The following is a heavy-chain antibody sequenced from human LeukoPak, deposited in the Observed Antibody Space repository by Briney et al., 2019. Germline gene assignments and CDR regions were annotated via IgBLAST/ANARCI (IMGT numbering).Heavy chain of an antibody. CDR3: ARDQEGFDY. V-gene: IGHV1-46*01. CDR1: GYTFTSNY. Sequence: ASVKVSCKASGYTFTSNYIHWVRQAPGQGLEWMGMIHPRDGSTSYAQKFQGRVTVTRDTSASTVHMELSGLRSEDTAVYYCARDQEGFDYWGQGTLVTVSS. J-gene: IGHJ4*02. CDR2: IHPRDGST.